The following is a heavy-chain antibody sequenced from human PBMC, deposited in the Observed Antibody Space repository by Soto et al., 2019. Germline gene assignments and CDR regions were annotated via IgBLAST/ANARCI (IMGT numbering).Heavy chain of an antibody. CDR1: GYSFTSYW. CDR2: IDPSDSYT. Sequence: EVQLVQSGAEVKKPGESLRISCQGSGYSFTSYWITWVRQLPVKGLEWMGRIDPSDSYTTYSPSSQGHISFSADKSISTAYLHWSSLKASDTAVYYCARHEGVPAADGLDVWGQGTTVTVSS. CDR3: ARHEGVPAADGLDV. J-gene: IGHJ6*02. D-gene: IGHD2-2*01. V-gene: IGHV5-10-1*01.